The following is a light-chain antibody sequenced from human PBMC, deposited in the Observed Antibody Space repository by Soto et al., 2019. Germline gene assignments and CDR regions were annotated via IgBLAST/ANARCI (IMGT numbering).Light chain of an antibody. Sequence: EMVMTQSPATPSVSPGEGATLSCRASQSVRTGLAWYQQKPGQAPRLLIYGASIRATGIPARFSGSGSGTEFTLTITSLQSEDFAVYYCQQYDYLWTFGQGTKVDIK. CDR3: QQYDYLWT. CDR1: QSVRTG. V-gene: IGKV3-15*01. CDR2: GAS. J-gene: IGKJ1*01.